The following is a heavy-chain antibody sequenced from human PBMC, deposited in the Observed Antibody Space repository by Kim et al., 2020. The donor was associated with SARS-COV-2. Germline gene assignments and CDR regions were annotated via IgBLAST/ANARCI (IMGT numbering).Heavy chain of an antibody. Sequence: ADSVKGRFTISRDNSKNTVYLQMNSLRVEDTALYYCAKDRGASPAYGMDVWGQGTTVTVSS. J-gene: IGHJ6*02. V-gene: IGHV3-23*01. CDR3: AKDRGASPAYGMDV. D-gene: IGHD3-10*01.